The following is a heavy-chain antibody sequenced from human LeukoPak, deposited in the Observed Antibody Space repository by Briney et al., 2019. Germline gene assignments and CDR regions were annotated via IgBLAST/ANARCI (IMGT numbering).Heavy chain of an antibody. CDR1: GFTFSDHY. J-gene: IGHJ4*02. V-gene: IGHV3-7*01. Sequence: GGSLRLSCAASGFTFSDHYMSWIRQAPGKGLEWVANIKQDGSEKYYVDSVKGRFTISRDNAKNSLYLQMNSLRAEDTAVYYCARERFGYFDYWGQGTLVTVPS. CDR3: ARERFGYFDY. CDR2: IKQDGSEK. D-gene: IGHD3-3*01.